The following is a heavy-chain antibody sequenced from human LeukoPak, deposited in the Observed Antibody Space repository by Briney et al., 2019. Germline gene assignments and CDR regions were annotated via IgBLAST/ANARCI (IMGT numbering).Heavy chain of an antibody. V-gene: IGHV1-69*04. Sequence: GASVKVSCKASGYTFTSYGISWVRQAPGQGLEWMGRIIPILGIANYAQKFQGRVTITADKSTSTAYMELSSLRSEDTAVYYCASIPLGTAMTPFDPWGQGTLVTVSS. CDR1: GYTFTSYG. D-gene: IGHD5-18*01. J-gene: IGHJ5*02. CDR2: IIPILGIA. CDR3: ASIPLGTAMTPFDP.